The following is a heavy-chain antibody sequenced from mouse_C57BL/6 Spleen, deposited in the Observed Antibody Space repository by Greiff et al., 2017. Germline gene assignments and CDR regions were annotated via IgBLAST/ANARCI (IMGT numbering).Heavy chain of an antibody. D-gene: IGHD2-3*01. V-gene: IGHV5-6*01. CDR2: ISRGGSYT. Sequence: EVQLLESGGDLVKPGGSLKLSCAASGFTFSSYGMSWVRPTPDKRLEWVATISRGGSYTYYPDSVKGRFTISRDNAKNTLYLQMSSLKSEDTAMYYCARHPPDGYYFGYWGQGTTLTVSS. CDR1: GFTFSSYG. CDR3: ARHPPDGYYFGY. J-gene: IGHJ2*01.